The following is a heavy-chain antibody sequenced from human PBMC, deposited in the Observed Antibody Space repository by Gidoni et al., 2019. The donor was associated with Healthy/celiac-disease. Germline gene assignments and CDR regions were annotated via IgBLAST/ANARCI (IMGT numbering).Heavy chain of an antibody. D-gene: IGHD3-22*01. V-gene: IGHV3-15*01. Sequence: EVQLVESGGGLVKPGGSLRLSCAASGFTFSNAWMSWVRQAPGKGREWVGRIKSKTDGGTTDYAAPVKGRFTISRDDSKNTLYLQMNSLKTEDTAVYYCTTGISYYDSSGYYPKTIDDAEYFQHWGQGTLVTVSS. CDR2: IKSKTDGGTT. J-gene: IGHJ1*01. CDR3: TTGISYYDSSGYYPKTIDDAEYFQH. CDR1: GFTFSNAW.